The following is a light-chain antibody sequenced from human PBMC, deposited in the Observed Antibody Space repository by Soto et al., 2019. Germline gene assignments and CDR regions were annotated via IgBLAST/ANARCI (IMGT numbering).Light chain of an antibody. J-gene: IGKJ1*01. CDR1: QTISSW. V-gene: IGKV1-5*03. CDR3: QQYKTYFWT. Sequence: DIQMTQSPSTLSGSVGDRVTVTCRASQTISSWLAWYQQKPGKAPKLLIYKASTLKSGVPSRFSGSGSGTEFTLSITSLQPDDFATYYCQQYKTYFWTFGQGTKVDIK. CDR2: KAS.